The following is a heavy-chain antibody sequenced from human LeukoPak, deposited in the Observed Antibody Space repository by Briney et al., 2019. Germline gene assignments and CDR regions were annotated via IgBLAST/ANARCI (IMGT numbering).Heavy chain of an antibody. D-gene: IGHD6-19*01. J-gene: IGHJ4*02. V-gene: IGHV3-23*01. CDR2: ISGSGGST. CDR3: AKETEYSSGWYGYFDY. Sequence: GGSLRLSCAASGFTFSSYAMSWVRQAPGKGLEWVSAISGSGGSTYYADSVKGRFTISRDNSKNTPYLQMNSLRAEDTAVYYCAKETEYSSGWYGYFDYWGQGTLVTVSS. CDR1: GFTFSSYA.